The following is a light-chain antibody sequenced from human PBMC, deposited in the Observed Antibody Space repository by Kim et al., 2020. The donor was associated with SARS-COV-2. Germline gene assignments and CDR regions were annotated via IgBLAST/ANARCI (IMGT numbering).Light chain of an antibody. V-gene: IGKV1-39*01. CDR3: QQSYSTPNR. CDR1: QSISSY. CDR2: AAS. Sequence: DIQMTQSPSSLSASVGDRVTITCRASQSISSYLNWYQQKPGKAPKLLIYAASSLQSGVPSRFSGSGSGTDFTLTISSLQPEDFATYYCQQSYSTPNRIGGGTKVDIK. J-gene: IGKJ4*01.